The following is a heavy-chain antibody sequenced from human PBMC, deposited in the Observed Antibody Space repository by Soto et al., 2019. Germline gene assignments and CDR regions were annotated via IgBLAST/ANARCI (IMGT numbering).Heavy chain of an antibody. CDR1: GFTFSSYA. J-gene: IGHJ4*02. D-gene: IGHD1-26*01. CDR3: AKDHLPPGRVGARRGPLDY. Sequence: GGSLRLSCAASGFTFSSYAMSWVRQAPGKGLEWVSAISGSGGSTYYADSVKGRFTISRDNSKNTLYLQMNSLRAEDTAVYYCAKDHLPPGRVGARRGPLDYWGQGTLVTVSS. V-gene: IGHV3-23*01. CDR2: ISGSGGST.